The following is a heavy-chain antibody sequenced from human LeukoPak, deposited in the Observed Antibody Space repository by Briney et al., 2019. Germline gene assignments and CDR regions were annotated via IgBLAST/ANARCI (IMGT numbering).Heavy chain of an antibody. Sequence: SETLSLTCTVSGVSISSGSYYWSWIRQPAGKGLEWIGRIYTSGSTNYNPSLKSRVTISVDTSKNQFSLKLSSVTAADTAVYYCASSSLSPDYFDYWGQGTLVTVSS. CDR1: GVSISSGSYY. V-gene: IGHV4-61*02. D-gene: IGHD2/OR15-2a*01. CDR2: IYTSGST. J-gene: IGHJ4*02. CDR3: ASSSLSPDYFDY.